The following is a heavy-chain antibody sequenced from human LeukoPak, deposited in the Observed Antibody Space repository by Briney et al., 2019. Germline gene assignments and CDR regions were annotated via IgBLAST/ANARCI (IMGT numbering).Heavy chain of an antibody. D-gene: IGHD2-15*01. CDR3: ARAVVVEESDAFDI. V-gene: IGHV4-61*02. CDR1: GGSISSGSYY. Sequence: KTSQTLPLTCTVSGGSISSGSYYWSWIRQPAGKGLEWIGRIYTSGSTNYNPSLKSRVTISVDTSKNQFSLKLSSVTAADTAVYYCARAVVVEESDAFDIWGQGTMVTVSS. J-gene: IGHJ3*02. CDR2: IYTSGST.